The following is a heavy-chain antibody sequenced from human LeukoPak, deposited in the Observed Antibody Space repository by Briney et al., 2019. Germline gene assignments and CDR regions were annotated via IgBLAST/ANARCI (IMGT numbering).Heavy chain of an antibody. CDR3: ARGEADYGDNAPFDY. CDR1: GGSIRSSYYY. D-gene: IGHD4-17*01. V-gene: IGHV4-61*01. J-gene: IGHJ4*02. Sequence: SETLSLTCTVSGGSIRSSYYYWSWIRQPPGKGLEWIGYIYYSGSTNYNPSLKSRVTISVDTSKNQFSLKLSSVTAADTAVYYCARGEADYGDNAPFDYWGQGTLVTVSS. CDR2: IYYSGST.